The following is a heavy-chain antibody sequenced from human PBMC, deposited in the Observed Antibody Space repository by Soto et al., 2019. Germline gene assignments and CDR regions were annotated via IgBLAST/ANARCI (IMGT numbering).Heavy chain of an antibody. Sequence: QVQLVESGGGVVQPGRSLRLSCAASGFTFSSYAMHWVRQAPGKGLEWVAVISYDGSNKYYGDSVKGRFTISRDNSKNTLYLQMNTLRAEDTAVYYCAREAGKYYSDNSGSPDNWGQGTLVTVSS. V-gene: IGHV3-30-3*01. CDR2: ISYDGSNK. D-gene: IGHD3-22*01. CDR3: AREAGKYYSDNSGSPDN. CDR1: GFTFSSYA. J-gene: IGHJ4*02.